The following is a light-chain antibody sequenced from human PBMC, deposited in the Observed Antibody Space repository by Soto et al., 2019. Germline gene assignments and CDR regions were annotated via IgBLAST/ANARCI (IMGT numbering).Light chain of an antibody. J-gene: IGKJ4*01. CDR2: GAS. V-gene: IGKV3-15*01. CDR3: QQYNQWPLT. Sequence: EIVMTQSPATLSVSPGERATLSCRASQSVSSGLAWYQQKSGQAPRLLISGASTRASGIAARFSGSGSGTEFTLTISSLQSEDFAVYYCQQYNQWPLTFGGGTKVEIK. CDR1: QSVSSG.